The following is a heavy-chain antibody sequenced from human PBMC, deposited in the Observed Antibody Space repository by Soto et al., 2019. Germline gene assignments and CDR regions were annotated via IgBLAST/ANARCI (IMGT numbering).Heavy chain of an antibody. CDR2: INSGGSSI. CDR1: GFTFSSYE. Sequence: GGSLRLSCAASGFTFSSYEMDRVRQAPGKGLEWVAYINSGGSSIYYGDSVKGRFTISRDNAKNSLYLQMNSLRAEDTAVYYCAKEKSVTNSGYDAFDIWGQGTMVTV. CDR3: AKEKSVTNSGYDAFDI. D-gene: IGHD1-1*01. V-gene: IGHV3-48*03. J-gene: IGHJ3*02.